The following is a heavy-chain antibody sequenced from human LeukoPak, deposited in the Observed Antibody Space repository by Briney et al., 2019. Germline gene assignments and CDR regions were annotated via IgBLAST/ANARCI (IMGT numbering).Heavy chain of an antibody. V-gene: IGHV1-58*02. CDR1: GFTFTSSA. J-gene: IGHJ4*02. D-gene: IGHD3-10*01. CDR2: IVVGSGNT. CDR3: ASDGSGSYWYH. Sequence: GASVKVSCKASGFTFTSSAMQWVRQARGQRLEWIGWIVVGSGNTNYAQKFQERVTITRDMSTSTAYMELSSLRSEDTAVYYCASDGSGSYWYHWGQGTLVTVSS.